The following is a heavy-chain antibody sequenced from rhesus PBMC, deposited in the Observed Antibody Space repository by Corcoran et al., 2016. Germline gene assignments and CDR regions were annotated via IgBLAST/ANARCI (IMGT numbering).Heavy chain of an antibody. Sequence: QLQLQESGPGLVKPSETLSLTCAVSGVSISGYYWSWLRQPPGKGLEWIVNIDVNIAGTKYNPSLKIRVTISKDTSKNQFSLKLSSVTAADTAVYYCASDLNYYDSGPKLDYWGQGVLVTVSS. CDR1: GVSISGYY. CDR3: ASDLNYYDSGPKLDY. CDR2: IDVNIAGT. D-gene: IGHD3-28*01. V-gene: IGHV4-81*01. J-gene: IGHJ4*01.